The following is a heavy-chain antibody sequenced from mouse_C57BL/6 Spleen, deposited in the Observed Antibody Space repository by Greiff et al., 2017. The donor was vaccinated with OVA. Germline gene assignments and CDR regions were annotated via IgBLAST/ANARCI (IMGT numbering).Heavy chain of an antibody. V-gene: IGHV1-64*01. CDR3: AHLYYGSSYLDY. Sequence: QVQLKESGAELVKPGASVKLSCKASGYTFTSYWMHWVKQRPGQGLEWIGMIHPNSGSTNYNEKFKSKATLTVDKSSSTAYMQLSSLTSEDSAVYYCAHLYYGSSYLDYWGQGTTLTVSS. D-gene: IGHD1-1*01. J-gene: IGHJ2*01. CDR2: IHPNSGST. CDR1: GYTFTSYW.